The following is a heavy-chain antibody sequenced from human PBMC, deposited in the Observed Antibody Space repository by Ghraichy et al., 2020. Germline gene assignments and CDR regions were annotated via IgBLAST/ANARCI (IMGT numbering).Heavy chain of an antibody. Sequence: LTCAASGFTFDDCTMHWVRQAPGKGLEWVSLVSWDGGSTFYADSVKGRFTISRDNTGNSLYLQMNTLRTDDTALYFCAKGIGVLYYDGMDVWGQGRTVTVSS. CDR2: VSWDGGST. J-gene: IGHJ6*02. CDR3: AKGIGVLYYDGMDV. V-gene: IGHV3-43*01. D-gene: IGHD3-16*01. CDR1: GFTFDDCT.